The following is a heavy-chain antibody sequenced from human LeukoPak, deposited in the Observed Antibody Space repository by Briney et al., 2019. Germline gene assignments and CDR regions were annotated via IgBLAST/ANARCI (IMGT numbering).Heavy chain of an antibody. CDR3: ARDKSDDFWSGSCFDY. D-gene: IGHD3-3*01. CDR2: ISAYNGNT. V-gene: IGHV1-18*01. Sequence: ASVTVSCKASGYTFTSYGISWVRQAPGQGLEWMGWISAYNGNTNYAQKLQGRVTMTTDTSTSTAYMELRSLRSDDTAVYYCARDKSDDFWSGSCFDYWGQGTLVTVYS. CDR1: GYTFTSYG. J-gene: IGHJ4*02.